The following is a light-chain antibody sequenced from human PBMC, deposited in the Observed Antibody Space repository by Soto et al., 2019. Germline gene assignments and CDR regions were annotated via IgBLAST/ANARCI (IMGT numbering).Light chain of an antibody. CDR3: QQYDNVPLT. Sequence: DVQMTQSPSSLSASVGDRVTITCQASHDISDYLNWYQYKPGEAPKLLIYDASKLEAGLPSRFSGRGSGTDFTFSISSLQPEDIPTYYCQQYDNVPLTVGGGTKVDIK. CDR2: DAS. J-gene: IGKJ4*01. CDR1: HDISDY. V-gene: IGKV1-33*01.